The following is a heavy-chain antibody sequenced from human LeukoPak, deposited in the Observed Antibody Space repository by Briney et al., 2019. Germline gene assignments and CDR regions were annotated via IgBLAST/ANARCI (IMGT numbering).Heavy chain of an antibody. D-gene: IGHD3-10*01. J-gene: IGHJ4*02. CDR3: ARDAYYYGSGSYYAYYFDY. CDR1: GFTFSSYA. Sequence: GGSLRLSCAASGFTFSSYAMHWVRQAPGKGLEWVAVISYDGSNKYYADSVKGRFTISRDNSKNTLYLQMNSLRAEDTAVYYCARDAYYYGSGSYYAYYFDYWGLGTLVTVSS. CDR2: ISYDGSNK. V-gene: IGHV3-30*04.